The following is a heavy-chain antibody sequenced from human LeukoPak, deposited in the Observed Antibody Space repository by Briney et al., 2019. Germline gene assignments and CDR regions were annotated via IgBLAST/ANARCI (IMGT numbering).Heavy chain of an antibody. J-gene: IGHJ4*02. CDR3: AAPGDPR. D-gene: IGHD7-27*01. CDR2: ITDSGGNT. CDR1: GFTFSSYA. Sequence: GGSLRLSCAASGFTFSSYAMSWVRQAPGKGLEWVSTITDSGGNTYYVDSVKGRFTISRDNSKNTLYLQMNSLRAEDTAVYYCAAPGDPRWGQGTLVTVSS. V-gene: IGHV3-23*01.